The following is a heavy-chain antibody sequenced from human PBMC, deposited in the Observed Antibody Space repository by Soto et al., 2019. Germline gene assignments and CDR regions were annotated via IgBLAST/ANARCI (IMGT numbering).Heavy chain of an antibody. Sequence: QVQLVESGGGLVRPGGSLRLYCAASGFTFSDYYMSWIRQAPGKGLEWVSYISSSGSTIYYADSVKGRFTISRDNAKNSLYLQMNSLRAEDTAVYYCESPTVTPHCGMDVWGQGTTVTVSS. CDR3: ESPTVTPHCGMDV. CDR2: ISSSGSTI. V-gene: IGHV3-11*01. J-gene: IGHJ6*02. D-gene: IGHD4-17*01. CDR1: GFTFSDYY.